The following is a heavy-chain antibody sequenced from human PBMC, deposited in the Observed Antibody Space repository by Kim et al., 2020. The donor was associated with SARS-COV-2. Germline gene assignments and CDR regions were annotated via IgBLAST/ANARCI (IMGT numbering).Heavy chain of an antibody. Sequence: SETLSLTCTVSGGSISSSSYYWGWIRQPPGKGLEWIGSIYYSGSTYYNPSLKSRVTISVDTSKNQFSLKLSSVTAADTAVYYCANEKMATMDGIDWFDPWGQGTLVTVSS. CDR3: ANEKMATMDGIDWFDP. D-gene: IGHD5-12*01. V-gene: IGHV4-39*07. J-gene: IGHJ5*02. CDR2: IYYSGST. CDR1: GGSISSSSYY.